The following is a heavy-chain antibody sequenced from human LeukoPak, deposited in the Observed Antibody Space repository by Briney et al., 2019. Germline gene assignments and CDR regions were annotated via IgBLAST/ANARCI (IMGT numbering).Heavy chain of an antibody. CDR1: GFTVSSNYA. CDR3: ARRAGAYSHPYDY. V-gene: IGHV3-23*01. D-gene: IGHD4/OR15-4a*01. J-gene: IGHJ4*02. Sequence: EPGGSPRLSCTVSGFTVSSNYALSWVRQAPGKGLEWVSDISGSGGSTYYADSVKGRFTISRDNSKNTMYLQMNSLRAEDTAVYYCARRAGAYSHPYDYWGQGTLVTVSS. CDR2: ISGSGGST.